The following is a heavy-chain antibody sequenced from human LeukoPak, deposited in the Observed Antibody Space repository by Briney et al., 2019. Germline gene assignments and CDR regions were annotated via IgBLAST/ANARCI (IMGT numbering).Heavy chain of an antibody. J-gene: IGHJ4*02. CDR2: IYYSGSI. CDR1: GGSISSSNYY. V-gene: IGHV4-39*01. D-gene: IGHD3-10*01. Sequence: PSETLSLTCTVSGGSISSSNYYWGWVRQPPGKGLEWLGNIYYSGSIFYNPSLRSRITISVDTSKNQFSLKLRSVTAADTAVYYCARHYAYGSGTYVPFDYWGQGTLVTVSS. CDR3: ARHYAYGSGTYVPFDY.